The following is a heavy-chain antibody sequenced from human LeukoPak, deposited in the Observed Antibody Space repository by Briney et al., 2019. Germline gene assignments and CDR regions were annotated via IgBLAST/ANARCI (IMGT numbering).Heavy chain of an antibody. J-gene: IGHJ5*02. Sequence: SETLSLTCTVSGGSISSYYWSWIRQPPGKGLEWVGYIYYSGSTNYNPSLKSRVTISVDTSKNQFSLKLSSVTAADTAVYYCARAYYDFWSGYKNWFDPWGQGTLVTGSS. CDR1: GGSISSYY. V-gene: IGHV4-59*01. CDR3: ARAYYDFWSGYKNWFDP. D-gene: IGHD3-3*01. CDR2: IYYSGST.